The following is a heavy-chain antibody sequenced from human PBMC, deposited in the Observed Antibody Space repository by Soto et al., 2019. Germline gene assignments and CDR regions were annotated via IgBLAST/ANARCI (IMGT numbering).Heavy chain of an antibody. CDR1: GFTFSSYA. CDR2: ISYDGSNK. V-gene: IGHV3-30-3*01. J-gene: IGHJ4*02. Sequence: GGSLRLSCAASGFTFSSYAMHWVRQAPGKGLEGVAVISYDGSNKYYADSVKCRFTISRDNSKNTLYLQMNSLRAEDTAVYYCAKESLSYSSGWYYGYWGQGTLVTVSS. CDR3: AKESLSYSSGWYYGY. D-gene: IGHD6-19*01.